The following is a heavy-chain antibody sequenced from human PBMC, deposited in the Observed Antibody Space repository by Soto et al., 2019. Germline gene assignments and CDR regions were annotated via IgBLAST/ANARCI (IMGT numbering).Heavy chain of an antibody. D-gene: IGHD4-17*01. CDR3: VSQRTTVPAQAYFDY. CDR1: GGSVTNSSYY. Sequence: SETLSLTCTVSGGSVTNSSYYWGWIRQSPGKGLEWIGSVYYRGRSYSKSSVKSRVTISVDTSKNRFSLSLNSVTASDTAVYFCVSQRTTVPAQAYFDYWGPGALVTVSS. CDR2: VYYRGRS. V-gene: IGHV4-39*01. J-gene: IGHJ4*02.